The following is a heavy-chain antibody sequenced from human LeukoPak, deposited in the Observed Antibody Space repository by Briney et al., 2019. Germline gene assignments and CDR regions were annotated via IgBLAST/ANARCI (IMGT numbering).Heavy chain of an antibody. CDR3: AILASLHQAIFEY. V-gene: IGHV1-3*04. CDR1: GYTFTSYP. Sequence: ASVKVSCKASGYTFTSYPLHWVRQAPGQRLEWMGWINIVNGNTKYSQKFQGRVTITTDTSASTAYMELSSLRSEDTAVYYCAILASLHQAIFEYRGQGTLVTVSS. J-gene: IGHJ4*02. CDR2: INIVNGNT. D-gene: IGHD5-12*01.